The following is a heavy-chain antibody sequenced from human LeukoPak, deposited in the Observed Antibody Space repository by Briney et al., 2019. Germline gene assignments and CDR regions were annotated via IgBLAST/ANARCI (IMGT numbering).Heavy chain of an antibody. V-gene: IGHV3-23*01. CDR1: GLQFSNYA. CDR2: LSGSGGGT. D-gene: IGHD3-22*01. CDR3: AKGHIDSGGYCYFDS. Sequence: PGGSLRLSCAVSGLQFSNYAMNWVRQAPGKGLEWVSGLSGSGGGTFYADSVKGRFTISRDNSKDTLNLQMKSLRAEDAAVYYCAKGHIDSGGYCYFDSWGQGTLVTVSS. J-gene: IGHJ4*02.